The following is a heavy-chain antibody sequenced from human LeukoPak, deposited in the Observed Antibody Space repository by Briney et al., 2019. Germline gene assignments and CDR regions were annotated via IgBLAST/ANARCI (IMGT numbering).Heavy chain of an antibody. CDR1: GFTFSSYG. Sequence: GGSLRLSCAASGFTFSSYGMHWVRQAPGKGLEWVAVISYDGSNKYYADSVKGRFTISRDNSKNTLYLQMNSLRAEDTAVYYCAKDRGSSSCYYFDYWGQGTLVTVSS. V-gene: IGHV3-30*18. D-gene: IGHD6-13*01. CDR3: AKDRGSSSCYYFDY. CDR2: ISYDGSNK. J-gene: IGHJ4*02.